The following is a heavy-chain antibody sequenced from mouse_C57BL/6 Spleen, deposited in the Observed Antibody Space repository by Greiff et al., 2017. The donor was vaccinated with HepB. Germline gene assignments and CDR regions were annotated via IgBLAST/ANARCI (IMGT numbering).Heavy chain of an antibody. V-gene: IGHV1-64*01. CDR2: IHPNSGST. CDR3: AREAPYRDWFAY. J-gene: IGHJ3*01. CDR1: GYTFTSYW. Sequence: QVQLQQSGAELVKPGASVKLSCKASGYTFTSYWMHWVKQRPGQGLEWIGMIHPNSGSTNYNEKFKSKATLTVDKSSSTAYMQLSSLTSEDSAVYYCAREAPYRDWFAYWGQGTLVTVSA.